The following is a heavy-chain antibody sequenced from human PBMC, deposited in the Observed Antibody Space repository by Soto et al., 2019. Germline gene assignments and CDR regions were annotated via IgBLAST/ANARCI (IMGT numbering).Heavy chain of an antibody. J-gene: IGHJ6*02. CDR3: AREDRDRETGLVPAAIDGMDV. CDR1: GGTFSRYS. V-gene: IGHV1-69*08. CDR2: IIPIFGIA. Sequence: QVQLVQSGAEVKKPGSSVKVSCKASGGTFSRYSITWVRQAPGHGLEWIGRIIPIFGIASYAKKFQGRVTITADESTSKAYMELSSLRSDDTAVYYCAREDRDRETGLVPAAIDGMDVWGQGTTVTVSS. D-gene: IGHD2-2*01.